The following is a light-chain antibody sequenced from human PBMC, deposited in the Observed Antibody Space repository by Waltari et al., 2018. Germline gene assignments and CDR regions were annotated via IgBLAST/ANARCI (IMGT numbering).Light chain of an antibody. J-gene: IGLJ2*01. CDR1: SSNTGSNY. V-gene: IGLV1-47*01. CDR2: RDN. CDR3: AAWDDVLSGVV. Sequence: QPVLIQPPSASGPPGQRVPISCSGSSSNTGSNYVYWYQQVPGTAPKLLRYRDNWRPSGVPDRFSGSKSGTSASLAISGVRSEDEADYHCAAWDDVLSGVVFGGGTKLIVL.